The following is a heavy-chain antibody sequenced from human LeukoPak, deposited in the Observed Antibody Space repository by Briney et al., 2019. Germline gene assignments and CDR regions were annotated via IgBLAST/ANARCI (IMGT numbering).Heavy chain of an antibody. CDR2: ISSSSSYT. CDR1: GFTFSDYY. V-gene: IGHV3-11*06. J-gene: IGHJ4*02. Sequence: GGSLRLSCAASGFTFSDYYMSWIRQAPGKGLEWVSYISSSSSYTNYADSVKGRFTISRDNAKNSLYLQMNSLGAEDTAVYYCARDSLSYGDYNFDYWGQGTLVTVSS. CDR3: ARDSLSYGDYNFDY. D-gene: IGHD4-17*01.